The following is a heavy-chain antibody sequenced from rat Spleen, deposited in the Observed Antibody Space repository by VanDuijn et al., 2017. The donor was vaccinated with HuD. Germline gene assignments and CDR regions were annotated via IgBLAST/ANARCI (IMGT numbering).Heavy chain of an antibody. CDR2: ISYSGST. V-gene: IGHV3-1*01. Sequence: EVQLQESGPGLVKPSQSLSLTCSVTGDSISSNFWGWIRKFPGNKMEWMGYISYSGSTDYNPSLKSRISITRATSKNKFFLQLNSVTTEDTATYYCARYRGSLQWPFDYWGQGVMVTVSS. CDR3: ARYRGSLQWPFDY. CDR1: GDSISSNF. D-gene: IGHD1-1*01. J-gene: IGHJ2*01.